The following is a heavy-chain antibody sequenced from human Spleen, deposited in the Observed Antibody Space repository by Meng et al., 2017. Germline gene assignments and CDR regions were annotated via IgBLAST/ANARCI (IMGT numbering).Heavy chain of an antibody. V-gene: IGHV3-23*01. CDR2: ISGSGVRT. CDR3: AKWGAEAYYDSSGFFDY. CDR1: GFYFNNAW. Sequence: GGSLRLSCAASGFYFNNAWMSWVRQAPGKGLEWVSAISGSGVRTYYADSVKDRFTMSRDNSKNTLYLQMSSLRVEDTAIYYCAKWGAEAYYDSSGFFDYWGQGTLVTVSS. J-gene: IGHJ4*02. D-gene: IGHD3-22*01.